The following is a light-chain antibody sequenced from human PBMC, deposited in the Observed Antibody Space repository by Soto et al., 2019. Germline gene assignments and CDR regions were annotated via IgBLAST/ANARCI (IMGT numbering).Light chain of an antibody. J-gene: IGKJ5*01. Sequence: DVLVTQSPSSLSASVGDRDTITCRASQILVTHLSWYHQRPGKAPTLLIYGASTLQRGVPSRFSGSGSGTDFTLTISNLQPEDSATYYCQQTYSTPITFVRWTRREI. CDR3: QQTYSTPIT. CDR1: QILVTH. CDR2: GAS. V-gene: IGKV1-39*01.